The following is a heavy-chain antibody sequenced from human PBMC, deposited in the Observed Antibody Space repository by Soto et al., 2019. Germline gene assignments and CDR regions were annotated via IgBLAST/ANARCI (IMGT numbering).Heavy chain of an antibody. J-gene: IGHJ1*01. CDR2: ISGSGGTT. CDR3: AKRGGRGAANKAESVQH. CDR1: GFTFSSYA. D-gene: IGHD3-16*01. V-gene: IGHV3-23*01. Sequence: EVQLLESGGGLVQPGGSLRLSCAASGFTFSSYAMSWVRQAPGKGLECVSGISGSGGTTECADSGKGRFTISRDNSKNPQELQRNGLRAEDTAVYYGAKRGGRGAANKAESVQHWGQGTLVTVSS.